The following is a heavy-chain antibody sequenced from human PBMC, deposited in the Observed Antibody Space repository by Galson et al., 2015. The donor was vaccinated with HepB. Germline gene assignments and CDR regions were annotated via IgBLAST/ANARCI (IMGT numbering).Heavy chain of an antibody. V-gene: IGHV3-11*03. Sequence: SLRLSCAASGFTFSDYYMSWIRQAPGKGLEWVSYISGSGSYINYADSVKGRFTISRDNAKNSLFLQMNSLRAEDTAVYYCVSPLYSGSSHDAFDIWGQGQLSPSLQ. J-gene: IGHJ3*02. CDR3: VSPLYSGSSHDAFDI. D-gene: IGHD1-26*01. CDR2: ISGSGSYI. CDR1: GFTFSDYY.